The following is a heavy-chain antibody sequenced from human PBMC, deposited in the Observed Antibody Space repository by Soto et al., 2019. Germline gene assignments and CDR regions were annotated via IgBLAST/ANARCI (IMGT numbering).Heavy chain of an antibody. CDR2: INPSGGST. CDR1: GDTFTSYY. CDR3: ARDPSVADFWVDS. Sequence: GASVKVSSKASGDTFTSYYMLWGRPAPGQGLEWMGIINPSGGSTSYAQKFQGRVTMTRDTSTSTVYMELSSLRSEDTAVYYCARDPSVADFWVDSWGQGTLVTIS. V-gene: IGHV1-46*01. D-gene: IGHD3-3*01. J-gene: IGHJ5*01.